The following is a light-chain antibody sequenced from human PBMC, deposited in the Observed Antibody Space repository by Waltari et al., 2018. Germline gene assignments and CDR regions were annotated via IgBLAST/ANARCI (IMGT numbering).Light chain of an antibody. CDR2: RNN. CDR1: SSNIGSNY. Sequence: QSVLTQPPSASGTPGQRVTISCSGSSSNIGSNYVYWYQHLPGTAPKRLIYRNNQRPSGVPGRFSGSKSGTSASLAIRGLRSEDEADYYCAAWDDSLSGVVFGGGTKLTVL. V-gene: IGLV1-47*01. J-gene: IGLJ2*01. CDR3: AAWDDSLSGVV.